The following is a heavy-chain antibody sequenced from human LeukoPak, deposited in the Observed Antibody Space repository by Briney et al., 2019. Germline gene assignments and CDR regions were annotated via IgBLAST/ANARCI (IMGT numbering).Heavy chain of an antibody. J-gene: IGHJ5*01. CDR1: GIIFSNYE. CDR2: ISSSGSII. V-gene: IGHV3-48*03. Sequence: GGSLRLSCVTSGIIFSNYEMNWVRQAPGKGLEWVSYISSSGSIIYYADSVKGRLTISRDNAKNSLFLQMDSLRAEDTALYYCARESGHERLDSWGQGALVTVSS. CDR3: ARESGHERLDS. D-gene: IGHD1-26*01.